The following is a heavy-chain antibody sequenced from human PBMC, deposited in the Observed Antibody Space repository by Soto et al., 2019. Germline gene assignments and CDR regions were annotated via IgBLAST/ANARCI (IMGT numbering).Heavy chain of an antibody. D-gene: IGHD6-13*01. J-gene: IGHJ4*02. CDR1: GGSISSGGYY. Sequence: SETLSLTCTVSGGSISSGGYYWSWIRQHPGKGLEWIGYIYYSGSTYYNPSLKSRVTISVDTSKNQFPLKLSSVTAADTAVYYCARVRAAAGRDFDYWGQGTLVTVSS. CDR3: ARVRAAAGRDFDY. CDR2: IYYSGST. V-gene: IGHV4-31*03.